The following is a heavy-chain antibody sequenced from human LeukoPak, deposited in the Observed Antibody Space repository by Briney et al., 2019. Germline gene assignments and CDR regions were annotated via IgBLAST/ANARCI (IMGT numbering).Heavy chain of an antibody. V-gene: IGHV3-21*06. CDR3: GKAFPPLRVAAAGDY. Sequence: KAGEPLRLSCTASGFTFSDCDMNWFRQAPGKGLQWVSSISYMGDHRYYADSAKGRFTISRDNAKNSLYLQMDNLRADDTAVYYCGKAFPPLRVAAAGDYWGQGTLVTVSS. CDR2: ISYMGDHR. D-gene: IGHD6-25*01. CDR1: GFTFSDCD. J-gene: IGHJ4*02.